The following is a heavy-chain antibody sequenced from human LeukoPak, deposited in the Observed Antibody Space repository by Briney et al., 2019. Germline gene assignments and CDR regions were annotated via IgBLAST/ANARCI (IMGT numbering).Heavy chain of an antibody. V-gene: IGHV3-53*05. CDR1: GFSVSTNY. CDR3: ARGLSGHSIFGSGLSDY. CDR2: LYDSNEN. J-gene: IGHJ4*02. D-gene: IGHD3-22*01. Sequence: GGSLRLSCVASGFSVSTNYMNWVRQAPGKGPEWVSVLYDSNENFYLAAVEGRFFISRDSPTNTLYLQMNSLRPEDTAVYYCARGLSGHSIFGSGLSDYWGRGTLVTVSS.